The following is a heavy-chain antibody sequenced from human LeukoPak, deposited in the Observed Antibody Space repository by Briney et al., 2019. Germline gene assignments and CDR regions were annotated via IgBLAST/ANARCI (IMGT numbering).Heavy chain of an antibody. CDR2: ISAYNGNT. CDR1: GYTFTSHD. V-gene: IGHV1-18*01. J-gene: IGHJ6*02. CDR3: AREYGYGSGSYIPYYYYGMDV. Sequence: ASVKVSCKASGYTFTSHDINWVRQATGQGLEWMGWISAYNGNTNYAQKLQGRVTMTTDTSTSTAYMELRSLRSDDTAVYYCAREYGYGSGSYIPYYYYGMDVWGQGTTVTVSS. D-gene: IGHD3-10*01.